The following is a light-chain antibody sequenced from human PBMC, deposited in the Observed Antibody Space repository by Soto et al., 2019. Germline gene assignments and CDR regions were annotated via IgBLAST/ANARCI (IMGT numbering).Light chain of an antibody. CDR2: GNH. CDR3: RSYASSLSGWV. Sequence: QSVLTQPPSVSGAPGQRVTISCTESSSNIGAGYDVHWYQQLPGTAPKLLIYGNHNRPSGVPDRFSGSKSGTSASLAITGLQAEDEADYYCRSYASSLSGWVFGGGTKLTVL. V-gene: IGLV1-40*01. J-gene: IGLJ3*02. CDR1: SSNIGAGYD.